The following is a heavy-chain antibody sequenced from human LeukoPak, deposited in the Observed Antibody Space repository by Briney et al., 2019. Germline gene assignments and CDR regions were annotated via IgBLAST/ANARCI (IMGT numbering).Heavy chain of an antibody. CDR3: ARTYYYDSSGLYYFDY. CDR1: GGSISSGDYY. D-gene: IGHD3-22*01. V-gene: IGHV4-30-4*01. Sequence: SETLSLTCTVSGGSISSGDYYWSWIRQPPGKGLEWIGYIYYSGTTYYNPSLKSRVTISIDTSKNQFSLKLSPVTAADTAVYYCARTYYYDSSGLYYFDYWGQGTLVTVSS. J-gene: IGHJ4*02. CDR2: IYYSGTT.